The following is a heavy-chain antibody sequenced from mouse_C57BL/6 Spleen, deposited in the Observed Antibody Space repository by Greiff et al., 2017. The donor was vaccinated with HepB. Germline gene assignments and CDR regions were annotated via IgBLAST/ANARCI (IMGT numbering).Heavy chain of an antibody. CDR3: TSRNPFAY. CDR2: IDPETGGT. V-gene: IGHV1-15*01. Sequence: QVHVKQSGAELVRPGASVTLSCKASGYTFTDYEMHWVKQTPVHGLEWIGAIDPETGGTAYNQKFKGKAILTADKSSSTAYMELRSLTSEDSAVYYCTSRNPFAYWGQGTLVTVSA. CDR1: GYTFTDYE. J-gene: IGHJ3*01.